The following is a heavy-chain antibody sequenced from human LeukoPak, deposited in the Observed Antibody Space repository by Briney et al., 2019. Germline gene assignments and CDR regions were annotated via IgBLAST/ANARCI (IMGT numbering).Heavy chain of an antibody. CDR3: ARDPDTAYFDY. J-gene: IGHJ4*02. D-gene: IGHD5-18*01. CDR2: IIPILGIA. CDR1: GYTFTSYG. Sequence: EASVKVSCKASGYTFTSYGISWVRQAPGQGLEWMGRIIPILGIANYAQKFQGRVTITADKSTSTAYMELSSLRSEDTAVYYCARDPDTAYFDYWGQGTLVTVSS. V-gene: IGHV1-69*04.